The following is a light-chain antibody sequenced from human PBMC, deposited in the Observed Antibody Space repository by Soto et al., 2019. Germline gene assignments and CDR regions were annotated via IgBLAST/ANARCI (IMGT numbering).Light chain of an antibody. V-gene: IGKV3-15*01. CDR2: DAS. J-gene: IGKJ1*01. Sequence: EIVLTQSPATLSLSPGERATLSCRANQSLTYYLAWYQQKPGQAPRLLIYDASNRATGIPARFSGSGSGTEFTLTISSLQSEDFAVYYCQQYNKWPWTFGQGTKVDIK. CDR1: QSLTYY. CDR3: QQYNKWPWT.